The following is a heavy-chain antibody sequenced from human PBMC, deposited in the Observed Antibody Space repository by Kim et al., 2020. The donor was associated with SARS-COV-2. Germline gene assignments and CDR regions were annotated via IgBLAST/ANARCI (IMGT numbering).Heavy chain of an antibody. CDR2: INHSGST. J-gene: IGHJ1*01. V-gene: IGHV4-34*01. Sequence: SETLSLTCAVYGGSFSGYYWSWIRQPPGKGLEWIGEINHSGSTNYNPSLKSRVTISVDTSKNQFSLKLSSVTAADTAVYYCARSSSGWYSGYFQHWGQGTLVTVSS. CDR1: GGSFSGYY. D-gene: IGHD6-19*01. CDR3: ARSSSGWYSGYFQH.